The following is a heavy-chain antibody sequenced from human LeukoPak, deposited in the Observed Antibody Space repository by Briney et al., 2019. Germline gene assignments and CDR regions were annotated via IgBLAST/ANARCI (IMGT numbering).Heavy chain of an antibody. CDR3: ARGRGSSARLGYYFYYIDV. J-gene: IGHJ6*03. D-gene: IGHD1-26*01. CDR2: INTNTGNP. CDR1: GYTFTSYG. Sequence: GASVKVSCKASGYTFTSYGIHWVRQPPGQGLEWMGWINTNTGNPTYAQGFTGRFVFSLETSVSTSYLQISSLRAEDTAVYYCARGRGSSARLGYYFYYIDVWGKGTTVTVSS. V-gene: IGHV7-4-1*02.